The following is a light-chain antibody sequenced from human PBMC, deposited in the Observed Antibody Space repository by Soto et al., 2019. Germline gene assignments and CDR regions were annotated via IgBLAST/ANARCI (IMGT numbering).Light chain of an antibody. J-gene: IGLJ1*01. CDR1: SSDVGGYKY. CDR2: EVS. CDR3: SSYTSTNTYV. V-gene: IGLV2-14*01. Sequence: QSVLTQAASVSGSPGQSIAISCTGTSSDVGGYKYVTWYKQNPGKAPKVLIYEVSNRFSGVSDRFSGTKSGNTASLTISGLQAEDEAEYFCSSYTSTNTYVFGSGTKVTVL.